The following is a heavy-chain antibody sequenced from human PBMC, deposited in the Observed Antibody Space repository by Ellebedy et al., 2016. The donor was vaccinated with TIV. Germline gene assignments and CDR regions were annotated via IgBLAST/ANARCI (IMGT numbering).Heavy chain of an antibody. D-gene: IGHD3-10*01. J-gene: IGHJ4*02. V-gene: IGHV1-18*01. CDR1: GYSFTNYG. CDR3: ARGGSAAAPGPVDY. CDR2: ISGSSGNT. Sequence: AASVKVSCKASGYSFTNYGIVWARQAPGQGLEWIGWISGSSGNTRYSKKLQGRVTMTTDTSASTAYLSLRSLRPDDTAVYYCARGGSAAAPGPVDYWGQGTLVTVSS.